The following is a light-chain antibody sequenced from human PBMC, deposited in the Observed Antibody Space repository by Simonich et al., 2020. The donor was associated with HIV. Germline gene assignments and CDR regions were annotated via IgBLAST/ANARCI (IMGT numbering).Light chain of an antibody. CDR2: AAS. Sequence: DIQMTQSPSTLSASVGDRVTNTCRAVQGGSNSFARYQQKPGKAPKLLLYAASRLEIGVPSRFSGSGSGTDYTLTISSLQPEDFATYYCQQYYSTLMYTFGQGTKLEIK. V-gene: IGKV1-NL1*01. CDR1: QGGSNS. J-gene: IGKJ2*01. CDR3: QQYYSTLMYT.